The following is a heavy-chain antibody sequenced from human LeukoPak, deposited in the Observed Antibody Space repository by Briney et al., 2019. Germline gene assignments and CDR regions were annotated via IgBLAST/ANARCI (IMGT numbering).Heavy chain of an antibody. V-gene: IGHV1-69*04. CDR2: IIPILGIA. CDR3: ARDHSGYDLELPPGCMDV. J-gene: IGHJ6*02. Sequence: ASVKVSCTASGGTFSSYAISWVRQAPGQGLEWMGRIIPILGIANYAQKFQGRVTITADKSTSTAYMELSSLRSEDTAVYYCARDHSGYDLELPPGCMDVWGQGTTVTVSS. D-gene: IGHD5-12*01. CDR1: GGTFSSYA.